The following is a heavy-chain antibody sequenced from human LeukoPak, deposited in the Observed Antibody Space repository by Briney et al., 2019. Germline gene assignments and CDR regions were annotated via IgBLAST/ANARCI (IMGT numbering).Heavy chain of an antibody. CDR2: IYPGDSDT. CDR1: GYSFSSHW. D-gene: IGHD6-13*01. CDR3: ARQGDSSWLNKFDY. J-gene: IGHJ4*02. V-gene: IGHV5-51*01. Sequence: GESLKISCKGSGYSFSSHWIGWVRQMSGKGLEWMGIIYPGDSDTKYSPSFQGQVTISADKSISTAYLQWSSLKASDTAIYYCARQGDSSWLNKFDYWGQGTLVTVSS.